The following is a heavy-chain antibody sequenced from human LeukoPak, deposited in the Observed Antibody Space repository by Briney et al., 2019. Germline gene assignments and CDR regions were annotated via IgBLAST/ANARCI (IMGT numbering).Heavy chain of an antibody. Sequence: PGGSLRLSCAASGFTFSSYWMHWVRQAPGKGLVWVSRINSDGSSTSYADSVKGRFTISRDNAKNTLYLQMNSLRAEDTAVYYCARLTRRSSWYYYYGMDVWGQGTTVTVSS. V-gene: IGHV3-74*01. CDR3: ARLTRRSSWYYYYGMDV. D-gene: IGHD6-13*01. CDR1: GFTFSSYW. CDR2: INSDGSST. J-gene: IGHJ6*02.